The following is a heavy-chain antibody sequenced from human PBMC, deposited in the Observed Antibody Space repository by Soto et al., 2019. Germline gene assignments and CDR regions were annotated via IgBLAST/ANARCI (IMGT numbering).Heavy chain of an antibody. CDR2: ISGSGGST. Sequence: GGSLRLSCAASGFTFSSYAMSWVRQAPGKGLEWVSAISGSGGSTYYADSVKGRFTISRDNSKNTLYLQMNSLRAEDTAVYYCANIKVTSNLFFYGSGSYPDYWGQGTLVTVSS. CDR1: GFTFSSYA. V-gene: IGHV3-23*01. J-gene: IGHJ4*02. CDR3: ANIKVTSNLFFYGSGSYPDY. D-gene: IGHD3-10*01.